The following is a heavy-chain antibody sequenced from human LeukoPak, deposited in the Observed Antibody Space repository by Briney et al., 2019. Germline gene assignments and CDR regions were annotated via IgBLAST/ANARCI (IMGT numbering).Heavy chain of an antibody. CDR1: GGSISSSSSY. J-gene: IGHJ4*02. V-gene: IGHV4-39*01. CDR2: IHYSGST. D-gene: IGHD1-26*01. Sequence: SETLSLTCTVSGGSISSSSSYWGWIRQPPGKGLEWIGSIHYSGSTYYNPSLKSRITISGDTSKNQFSLKLSSVTAADTAVYYCARLRRYSGSYLDFWGQGTMVTVSS. CDR3: ARLRRYSGSYLDF.